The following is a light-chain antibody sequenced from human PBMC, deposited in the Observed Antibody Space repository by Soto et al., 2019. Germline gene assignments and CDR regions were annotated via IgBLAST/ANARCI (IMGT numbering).Light chain of an antibody. Sequence: ETVLTQSPATLSLSPGERATLSCRASQSVSSYLAWYQQKPGQAPRFLIYGASTRATGIPARFSGSGSGTEFTLTISSLQSEDFAVYYCHHYNNWPRTFGQGTKVDIK. J-gene: IGKJ1*01. CDR2: GAS. CDR3: HHYNNWPRT. V-gene: IGKV3-15*01. CDR1: QSVSSY.